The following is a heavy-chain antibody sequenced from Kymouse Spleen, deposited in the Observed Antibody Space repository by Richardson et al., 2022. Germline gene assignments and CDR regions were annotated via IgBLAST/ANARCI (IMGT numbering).Heavy chain of an antibody. D-gene: IGHD1-7*01. CDR3: ARLTGTTIDY. J-gene: IGHJ4*02. Sequence: QVQLQQWGAGLLKPSETLSLTCAVYGGSFSGYYWSWIRQPPGKGLEWIGEINHSGSTNYNPSLKSRVTISVDTSKNQFSLKLSSVTAADTAVYYCARLTGTTIDYWGQGTLVTVSS. CDR2: INHSGST. V-gene: IGHV4-34*01. CDR1: GGSFSGYY.